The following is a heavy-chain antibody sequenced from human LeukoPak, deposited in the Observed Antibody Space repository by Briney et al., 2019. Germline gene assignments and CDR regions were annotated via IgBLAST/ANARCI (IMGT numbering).Heavy chain of an antibody. CDR2: IGGLGEST. CDR1: GFTFSRYA. V-gene: IGHV3-23*01. CDR3: AKDRDIILTGHGMDV. Sequence: GGSLRLSCETSGFTFSRYAMTWVRQAPGKGLEWVYTIGGLGESTNYGDSVKGRFTISRDNSKNTLYLQVNNLRAEDTAVYYCAKDRDIILTGHGMDVWGQGTTVTVSS. D-gene: IGHD3-9*01. J-gene: IGHJ6*02.